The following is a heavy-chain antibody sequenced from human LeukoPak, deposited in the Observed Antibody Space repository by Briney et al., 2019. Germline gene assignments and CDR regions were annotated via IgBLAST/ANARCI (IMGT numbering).Heavy chain of an antibody. J-gene: IGHJ4*02. CDR1: GGTFSSYA. CDR3: ARHPAHSSGWYDY. CDR2: IIPIFGTA. D-gene: IGHD6-19*01. Sequence: SVKVSCKASGGTFSSYAISWVRQAPGQGLEWMGGIIPIFGTANYAQKFQGRVTITADESTSTAYMELSSLRSEDTAVYYCARHPAHSSGWYDYWGQGTLVTVSS. V-gene: IGHV1-69*13.